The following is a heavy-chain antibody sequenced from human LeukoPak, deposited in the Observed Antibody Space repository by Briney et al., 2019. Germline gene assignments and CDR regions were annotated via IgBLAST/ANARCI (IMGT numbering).Heavy chain of an antibody. Sequence: ASVKVSCKASGYTFTSCGISWVRQAPGQGLEWMGWISAYNGNTNYAQKLQGRVTMTTDTSTSTAYMELRSLRSDDTAVYYCARERGSYADYVWGSYRSRGGMDVWGQGTTVTVSS. CDR2: ISAYNGNT. CDR1: GYTFTSCG. V-gene: IGHV1-18*01. J-gene: IGHJ6*02. CDR3: ARERGSYADYVWGSYRSRGGMDV. D-gene: IGHD3-16*02.